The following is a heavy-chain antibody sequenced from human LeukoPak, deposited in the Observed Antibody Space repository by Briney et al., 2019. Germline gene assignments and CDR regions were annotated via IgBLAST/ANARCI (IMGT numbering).Heavy chain of an antibody. CDR3: AKKGGSYYLAYYFDY. CDR2: ISGSGGST. CDR1: GFTFSSYA. V-gene: IGHV3-23*01. J-gene: IGHJ4*02. Sequence: GGSLRLSCAASGFTFSSYAMSWVRQAPGKGLEWVSAISGSGGSTYYADSVKGRFTISRDNSKNTLYLQMNSLRAEDTAVYYCAKKGGSYYLAYYFDYWGQGTLVTVSS. D-gene: IGHD1-26*01.